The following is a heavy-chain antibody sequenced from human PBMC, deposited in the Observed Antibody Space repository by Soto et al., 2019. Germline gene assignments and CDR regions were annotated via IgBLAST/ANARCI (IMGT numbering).Heavy chain of an antibody. V-gene: IGHV2-5*01. Sequence: SGPTLVNPTQTLTLTCTFSGFSLSTSGVGVGWIRQPPGKALEWLALIYWNDDKRYSPSLKSRLTITKDTSKNQVVLTMTNMDPVDTATYYCAHRGRDYYGSGSVEGRFDPWGQGTLVTVSS. J-gene: IGHJ5*02. CDR3: AHRGRDYYGSGSVEGRFDP. D-gene: IGHD3-10*01. CDR2: IYWNDDK. CDR1: GFSLSTSGVG.